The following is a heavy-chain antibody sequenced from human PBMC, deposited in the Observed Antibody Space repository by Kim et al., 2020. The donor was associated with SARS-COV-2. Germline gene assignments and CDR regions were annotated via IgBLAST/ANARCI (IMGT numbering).Heavy chain of an antibody. CDR1: GGSISSSNW. CDR3: AILLRFLEWNDPNNIYYYYGMDV. V-gene: IGHV4-4*02. Sequence: SETLSLTCAVSGGSISSSNWWSWVRQPPGKGLEWIGEIYHSGSTNYNPSLKSRVTISVDKSKNQFSLKLSSVTAADTAVYYCAILLRFLEWNDPNNIYYYYGMDVWGQGTTVTVSS. J-gene: IGHJ6*02. D-gene: IGHD3-3*01. CDR2: IYHSGST.